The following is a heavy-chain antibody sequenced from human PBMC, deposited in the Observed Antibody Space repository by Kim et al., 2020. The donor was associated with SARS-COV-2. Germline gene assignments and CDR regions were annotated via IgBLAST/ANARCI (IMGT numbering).Heavy chain of an antibody. CDR3: ARGGEAIWLMADY. D-gene: IGHD5-18*01. J-gene: IGHJ4*02. Sequence: YADSVKGRFTIPRDKAKNSLYLQMNSLRAEETAVYYCARGGEAIWLMADYWGQGTLVTVSS. V-gene: IGHV3-21*01.